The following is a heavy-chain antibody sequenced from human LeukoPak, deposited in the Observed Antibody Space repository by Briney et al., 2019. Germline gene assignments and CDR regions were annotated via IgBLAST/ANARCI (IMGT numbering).Heavy chain of an antibody. CDR2: IRYDGNNK. CDR3: AKKSLDYYDSSGYVGGLVGY. J-gene: IGHJ4*02. D-gene: IGHD3-22*01. V-gene: IGHV3-30*02. Sequence: GGSLRLSCAASGFTFKNYAMHWVRQAPGKGLDWVAFIRYDGNNKFYADSVKGRFTISRDNSKNTLYLQMNSLRAEDTAVYYCAKKSLDYYDSSGYVGGLVGYWGQGTLVTVSS. CDR1: GFTFKNYA.